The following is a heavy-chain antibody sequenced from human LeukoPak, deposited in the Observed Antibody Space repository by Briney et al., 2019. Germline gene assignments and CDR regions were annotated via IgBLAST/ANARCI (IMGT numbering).Heavy chain of an antibody. J-gene: IGHJ3*02. CDR1: GASVTTYY. CDR2: IYYSGST. CDR3: ARVSAIGAFDI. D-gene: IGHD5/OR15-5a*01. Sequence: SETLSLTCTVSGASVTTYYWIWIRQPPGKGLEWITYIYYSGSTDYNPSLKSRVTISLDTSKNQLSLKLNSATAADTAVYYCARVSAIGAFDIWGQGTMVTVSS. V-gene: IGHV4-59*02.